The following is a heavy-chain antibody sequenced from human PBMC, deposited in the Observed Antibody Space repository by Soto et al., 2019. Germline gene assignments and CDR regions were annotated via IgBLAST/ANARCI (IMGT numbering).Heavy chain of an antibody. Sequence: PVESLKSSFELFDCTLSAYLICGVLQMPGKGLEWMGVINPRDSDVKYSPPFEGQVSISADKSINTAFLQWRSLKASDTAMYYCERHDYNKDVWYHKYDIWGQGTMV. CDR1: DCTLSAYL. D-gene: IGHD3-10*01. V-gene: IGHV5-51*01. J-gene: IGHJ3*02. CDR3: ERHDYNKDVWYHKYDI. CDR2: INPRDSDV.